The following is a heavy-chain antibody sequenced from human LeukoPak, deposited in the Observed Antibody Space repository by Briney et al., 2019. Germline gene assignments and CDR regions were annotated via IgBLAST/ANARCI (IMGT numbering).Heavy chain of an antibody. Sequence: PSETLSLTCTVSGGSISSYYWSWIRQPPGKGLEWIGYIYYSGSTNYNPSLKSRVTISVDTSKNQFSLKLSSVTAADTAVYYCASSRYATYYFDYWGQGTLVTVSS. CDR2: IYYSGST. V-gene: IGHV4-59*01. J-gene: IGHJ4*02. D-gene: IGHD5-12*01. CDR1: GGSISSYY. CDR3: ASSRYATYYFDY.